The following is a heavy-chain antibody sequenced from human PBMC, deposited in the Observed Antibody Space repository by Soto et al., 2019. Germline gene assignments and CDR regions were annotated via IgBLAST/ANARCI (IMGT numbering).Heavy chain of an antibody. CDR2: IYGGGNGP. V-gene: IGHV3-23*01. D-gene: IGHD2-2*03. CDR3: AKMEGMDPWAYSFDY. J-gene: IGHJ4*02. CDR1: GFTFSDFA. Sequence: EVQVLESGGGLVQPGGSLRLSCAATGFTFSDFAMSWVRQAPGKGLEWVSRIYGGGNGPHYADSVKGTVTISRDNSKNTLYLQMNSLRAEDTAVYYCAKMEGMDPWAYSFDYWGQGTLVTVSS.